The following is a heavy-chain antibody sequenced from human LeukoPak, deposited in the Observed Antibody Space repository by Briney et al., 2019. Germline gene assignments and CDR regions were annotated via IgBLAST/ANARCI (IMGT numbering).Heavy chain of an antibody. D-gene: IGHD1-26*01. CDR1: GFTFSSYS. V-gene: IGHV3-21*01. CDR2: ISSSSDYI. CDR3: ARDSNSGSYWRQTTVNNWFDP. Sequence: GGSLRLSCVASGFTFSSYSMNWVRQAPGKGLEWVSCISSSSDYIYYADSVKGRFTISRDNAKNSLYLQMNSLRAEDTAVYYCARDSNSGSYWRQTTVNNWFDPWGQGTLVTVSS. J-gene: IGHJ5*02.